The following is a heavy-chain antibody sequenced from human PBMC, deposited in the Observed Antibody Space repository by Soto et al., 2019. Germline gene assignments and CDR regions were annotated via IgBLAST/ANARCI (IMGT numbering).Heavy chain of an antibody. V-gene: IGHV1-46*03. CDR3: AREITVAGNEVLDAFDI. D-gene: IGHD6-19*01. CDR2: INPNDGST. Sequence: GASVKVSCKASGYTFSSYYMHWVRQAPGQGLEWMGIINPNDGSTSYAQKFQGRVTMTRDTSTSTVYMELSSLRSEDTAVYYCAREITVAGNEVLDAFDIWGQGTMVTVSS. J-gene: IGHJ3*02. CDR1: GYTFSSYY.